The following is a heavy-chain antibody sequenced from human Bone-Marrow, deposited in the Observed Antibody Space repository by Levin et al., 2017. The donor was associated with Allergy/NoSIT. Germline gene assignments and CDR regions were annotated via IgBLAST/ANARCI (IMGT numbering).Heavy chain of an antibody. J-gene: IGHJ4*02. Sequence: SQTLSLTCTVSPGSINNYFWTWIRQPAGKALEWIGRIYSSGSTDYNPSLKGRVTMSVDSSKNQFSLDLKSVTAADTAIYYCAWYYGSSAYYSGWGQGILVTVSS. CDR1: PGSINNYF. D-gene: IGHD3-22*01. CDR3: AWYYGSSAYYSG. CDR2: IYSSGST. V-gene: IGHV4-4*07.